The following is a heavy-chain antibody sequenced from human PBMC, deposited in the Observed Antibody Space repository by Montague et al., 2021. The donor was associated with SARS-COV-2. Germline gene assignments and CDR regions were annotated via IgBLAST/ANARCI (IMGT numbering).Heavy chain of an antibody. CDR1: GFSLSTSGMC. CDR2: IDWDDDK. J-gene: IGHJ4*02. Sequence: ALVKPTQTLTLTRTFSGFSLSTSGMCVSWIRQPPGKALEWLARIDWDDDKHYSTSLKTRLTISKDTSKNQVVLTMTNMDPVDTATYYCARSSVVRGVSLDYWGQGTLVTVSS. V-gene: IGHV2-70*11. D-gene: IGHD3-10*01. CDR3: ARSSVVRGVSLDY.